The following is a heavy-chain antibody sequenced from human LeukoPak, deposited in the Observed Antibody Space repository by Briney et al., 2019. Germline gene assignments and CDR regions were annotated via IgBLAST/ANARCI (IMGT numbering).Heavy chain of an antibody. V-gene: IGHV3-30*18. J-gene: IGHJ4*02. D-gene: IGHD5-18*01. Sequence: GGSLRLSCAASGFTFSSYGMHWVRQAPGKGLEWVAVISYDGSNKYYADSVKGRFTISRDNSKNTLYLQMNSLRAEDTAVYCCAKEQDTAMVGYFDYWGQGTLVTVSS. CDR2: ISYDGSNK. CDR3: AKEQDTAMVGYFDY. CDR1: GFTFSSYG.